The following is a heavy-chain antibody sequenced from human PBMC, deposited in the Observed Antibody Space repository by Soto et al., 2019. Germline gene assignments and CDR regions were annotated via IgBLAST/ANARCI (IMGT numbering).Heavy chain of an antibody. V-gene: IGHV3-48*01. Sequence: VPLVESGGGLVQPGGSLRLSCAASGFTFSSYSMNWVRQAPGKGLEWVSYISSSSSTIYYADSVKGRFTISRDNAKNSLYRQMTSLRAEDTAVYYCARDKGRSPLDYWGQGTLVTVSS. CDR2: ISSSSSTI. CDR1: GFTFSSYS. D-gene: IGHD2-15*01. CDR3: ARDKGRSPLDY. J-gene: IGHJ4*02.